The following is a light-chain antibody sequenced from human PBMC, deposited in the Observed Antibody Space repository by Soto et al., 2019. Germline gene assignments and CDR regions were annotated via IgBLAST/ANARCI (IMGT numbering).Light chain of an antibody. V-gene: IGKV3-11*01. CDR2: DAS. Sequence: EIVLTQSPATLSLSPGERATLSCRASQSLDNYLAWYQHKHGQAPRLLIYDASTRATDIPARFSGSGSGTDFTLTISSLEPEDFAVYYCQLRGHSPSLGGGTKVEIK. CDR3: QLRGHSPS. J-gene: IGKJ4*01. CDR1: QSLDNY.